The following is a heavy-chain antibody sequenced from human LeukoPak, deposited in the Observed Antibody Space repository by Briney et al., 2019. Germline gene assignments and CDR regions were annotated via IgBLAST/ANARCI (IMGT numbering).Heavy chain of an antibody. CDR2: ICYSGST. CDR3: ARHGIAAAYHFDY. V-gene: IGHV4-59*08. D-gene: IGHD6-13*01. CDR1: GGSISSYY. Sequence: SETLSLTCTVSGGSISSYYWSWIRQPPGKGLEWIGYICYSGSTNYNPSLKSRVTISVDTSKNQFSLKLSSVTAADTAVYYCARHGIAAAYHFDYWGQGTLVTVSS. J-gene: IGHJ4*02.